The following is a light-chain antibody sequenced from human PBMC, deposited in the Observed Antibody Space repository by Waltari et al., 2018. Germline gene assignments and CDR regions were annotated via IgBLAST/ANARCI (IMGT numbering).Light chain of an antibody. Sequence: EIVLTQSPGTLSLSPGERATLSCRASQSVRSNFLAWYQQKPGQAPRLLLYGASSRAFGIPDRFSGMWSGTDFTLTINRVEPEDFAVYYCQQYGTSAVTFGQGTKLEIK. V-gene: IGKV3-20*01. CDR2: GAS. CDR1: QSVRSNF. J-gene: IGKJ2*01. CDR3: QQYGTSAVT.